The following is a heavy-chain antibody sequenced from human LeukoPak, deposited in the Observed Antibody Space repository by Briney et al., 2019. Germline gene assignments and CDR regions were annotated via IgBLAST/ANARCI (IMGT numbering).Heavy chain of an antibody. CDR1: GYTLTELS. Sequence: ASVKVSCKVSGYTLTELSMHWVRQAPAKGLEWMGGFDPEDGETIYAQKFQGRVTMTEDTSTDTAYMEPSSLRSEDTAVYYCATMAVVPAAPHQPFDYWGQGTLVTVSS. CDR3: ATMAVVPAAPHQPFDY. V-gene: IGHV1-24*01. J-gene: IGHJ4*02. CDR2: FDPEDGET. D-gene: IGHD2-2*01.